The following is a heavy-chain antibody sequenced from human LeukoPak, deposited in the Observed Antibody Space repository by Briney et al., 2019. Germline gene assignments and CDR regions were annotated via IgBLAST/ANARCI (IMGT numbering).Heavy chain of an antibody. D-gene: IGHD2-2*02. V-gene: IGHV3-23*01. CDR1: GFTFSGYA. CDR2: ISGSGGST. J-gene: IGHJ4*02. CDR3: AKGRSYQLLYAY. Sequence: PGGSLRLSCAASGFTFSGYAMSWVRQAPGKGLEWVSAISGSGGSTYYADSVKGRFTISRDNSKNTLYLQMNSLRAEDTAVYYCAKGRSYQLLYAYWGQGTLVTVSS.